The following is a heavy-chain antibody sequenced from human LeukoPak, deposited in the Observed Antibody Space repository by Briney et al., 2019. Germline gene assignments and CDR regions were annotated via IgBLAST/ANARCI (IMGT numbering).Heavy chain of an antibody. Sequence: GGSLRLSCAASGFTVSSNYMTWVRQAPGKGLEWVSVIYSGGSTYYADSVKGRFTISRDNSKNTLYLQMNSLRAEDTAVYYCARDWRVRGVIISVPVYWGQGILVTVSS. CDR3: ARDWRVRGVIISVPVY. J-gene: IGHJ4*02. CDR1: GFTVSSNY. D-gene: IGHD3-10*01. V-gene: IGHV3-53*05. CDR2: IYSGGST.